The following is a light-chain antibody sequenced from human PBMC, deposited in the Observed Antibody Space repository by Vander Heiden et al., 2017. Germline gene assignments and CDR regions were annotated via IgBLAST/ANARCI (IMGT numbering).Light chain of an antibody. CDR2: VNRDGSH. V-gene: IGLV4-69*01. J-gene: IGLJ3*02. CDR3: QTWGSGIRV. Sequence: QLVLTQTPSASASLRASVKLTCTLSRGHSNYAIAWHQQRPQKGPRYLMKVNRDGSHNRGDGIPDRFSGSTSGADRYLTISSLQSEDEADYYCQTWGSGIRVFGGGTKLTVL. CDR1: RGHSNYA.